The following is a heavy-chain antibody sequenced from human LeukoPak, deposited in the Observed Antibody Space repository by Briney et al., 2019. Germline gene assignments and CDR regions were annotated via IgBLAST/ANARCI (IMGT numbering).Heavy chain of an antibody. J-gene: IGHJ4*02. V-gene: IGHV4-59*01. D-gene: IGHD6-13*01. CDR1: GGSISNYY. CDR3: ASSLKYSSSWYNFAY. CDR2: IYYSGST. Sequence: SETLSLTCTVSGGSISNYYWSWIRQPPGKGLEWIGYIYYSGSTNYNPSLKSRVTISVDTSKNQFSLKLSSVTAADTAVYYCASSLKYSSSWYNFAYWGQGTLVVVSS.